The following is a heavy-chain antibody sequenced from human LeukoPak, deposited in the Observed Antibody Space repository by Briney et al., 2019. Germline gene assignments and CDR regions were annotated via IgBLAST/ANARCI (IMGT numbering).Heavy chain of an antibody. CDR3: ARVDGYIQLWSLDY. CDR2: IIPIFGTA. J-gene: IGHJ4*02. Sequence: ASVKVSCKASGGTFSSYAISWVRQVPGQGLEWMGGIIPIFGTANYAQKFQGRVTITTDESMSTAYMELSSLRSEDTAVYYCARVDGYIQLWSLDYWGQGTLVTVSS. V-gene: IGHV1-69*05. D-gene: IGHD5-18*01. CDR1: GGTFSSYA.